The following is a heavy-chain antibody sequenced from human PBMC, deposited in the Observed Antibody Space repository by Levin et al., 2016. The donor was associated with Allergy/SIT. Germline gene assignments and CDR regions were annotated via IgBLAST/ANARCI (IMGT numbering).Heavy chain of an antibody. Sequence: WIRQPPGKGLEWVANIKQDGSEKYYVDSVKGRFTISRDNAKNSLYLQMNSLRAEDTAVYYCAREVVVPAAIWFDPWGQGTLVTVSS. D-gene: IGHD2-2*01. CDR3: AREVVVPAAIWFDP. J-gene: IGHJ5*02. CDR2: IKQDGSEK. V-gene: IGHV3-7*03.